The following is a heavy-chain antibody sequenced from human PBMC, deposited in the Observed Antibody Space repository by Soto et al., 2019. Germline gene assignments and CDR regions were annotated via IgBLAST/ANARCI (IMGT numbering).Heavy chain of an antibody. J-gene: IGHJ2*01. Sequence: TPGKGLEWVSGISWNSGSIGYADSVKGRFTISRDNAKNSLYLQMNSLRAEDTALYYCAKLFEDMAADDMRVFALHGYW. CDR2: ISWNSGSI. D-gene: IGHD6-13*01. V-gene: IGHV3-9*01. CDR3: AKLFEDMAADDMRVFALHGYW.